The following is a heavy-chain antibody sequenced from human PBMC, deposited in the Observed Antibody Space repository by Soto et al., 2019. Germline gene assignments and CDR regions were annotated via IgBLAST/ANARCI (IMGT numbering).Heavy chain of an antibody. D-gene: IGHD6-6*01. J-gene: IGHJ4*02. CDR3: ARNNYGNSSSSVPLDY. CDR1: GGSFSGYY. Sequence: PSETLSLTCAVYGGSFSGYYWSWIRQPPGKGLEWIGEINHSGSTNYNPSLKSRVTISVDTSKNQFSLKLSSVTAADTAVYYCARNNYGNSSSSVPLDYWGQGTLVTVSS. V-gene: IGHV4-34*01. CDR2: INHSGST.